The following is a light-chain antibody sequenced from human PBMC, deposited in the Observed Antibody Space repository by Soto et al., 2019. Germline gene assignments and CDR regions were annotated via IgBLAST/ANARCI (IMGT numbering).Light chain of an antibody. CDR2: EGT. CDR3: CSYAGYNTYV. J-gene: IGLJ1*01. CDR1: SSDVGTYNL. Sequence: QSALTQPASVSGSPGQSITISCTGTSSDVGTYNLVSWYQHHPGKAPKLILYEGTKRPSGVSNRFSGSTSGNTASLIISGLQADDQTDYYCCSYAGYNTYVFGTGTKVTVL. V-gene: IGLV2-23*01.